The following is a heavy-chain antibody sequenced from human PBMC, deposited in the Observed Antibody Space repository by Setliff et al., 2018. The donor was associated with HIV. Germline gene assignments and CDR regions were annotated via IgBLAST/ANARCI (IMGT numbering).Heavy chain of an antibody. V-gene: IGHV4-39*07. Sequence: NPSETLSLTCTVSGASISSSTYYWSWIRQPPGKGLEWIGEINHSGSTSYNPSLKSRVTISVDTSKNQFSLKLNSITAADTAIYFCARVRDPNWNYDMDVWGQGTTVTVSS. J-gene: IGHJ6*03. CDR2: INHSGST. CDR1: GASISSSTYY. CDR3: ARVRDPNWNYDMDV. D-gene: IGHD1-1*01.